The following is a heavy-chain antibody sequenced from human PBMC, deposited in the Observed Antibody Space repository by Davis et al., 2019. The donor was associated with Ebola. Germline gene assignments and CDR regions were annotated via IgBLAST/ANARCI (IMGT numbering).Heavy chain of an antibody. J-gene: IGHJ5*02. CDR2: ISAYNGNT. CDR1: GYTFTSYG. Sequence: ASVKVSCKASGYTFTSYGISWVRQAPGQGLEWMGWISAYNGNTNYAQKLQGRVTMTTDTSTSTAYMDLRSLRSDDTAVYYCATELMGGWNNPWGQGTLVTVSS. D-gene: IGHD1/OR15-1a*01. CDR3: ATELMGGWNNP. V-gene: IGHV1-18*01.